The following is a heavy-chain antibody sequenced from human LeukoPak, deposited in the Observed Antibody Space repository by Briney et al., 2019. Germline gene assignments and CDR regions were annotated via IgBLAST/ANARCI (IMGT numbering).Heavy chain of an antibody. D-gene: IGHD3-3*01. Sequence: SETLSLTCTVSGGSISSSSYYWGWIRQPPGKGLEWIGSIYYSGSTYYNPSLKSRVTISVDTSKNQFSLKLSSVTAADTAVYYCARRPTEPWMAIFGVVTTFDYWGQGTLVTVSS. J-gene: IGHJ4*02. CDR2: IYYSGST. CDR1: GGSISSSSYY. V-gene: IGHV4-39*01. CDR3: ARRPTEPWMAIFGVVTTFDY.